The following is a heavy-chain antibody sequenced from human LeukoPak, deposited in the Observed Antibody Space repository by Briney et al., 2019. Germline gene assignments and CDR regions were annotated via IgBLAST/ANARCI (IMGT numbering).Heavy chain of an antibody. D-gene: IGHD3-3*01. J-gene: IGHJ3*02. Sequence: ASVKVSCKASGGTFSSYAISWVRQAPGQGLEWMGGIIPIFGTANYAQKFQGRVTITADESTSTAYMELSSLRSADTAVYYCARGITIFGVVMISAFDIWGQGTMVTVSS. CDR2: IIPIFGTA. V-gene: IGHV1-69*01. CDR3: ARGITIFGVVMISAFDI. CDR1: GGTFSSYA.